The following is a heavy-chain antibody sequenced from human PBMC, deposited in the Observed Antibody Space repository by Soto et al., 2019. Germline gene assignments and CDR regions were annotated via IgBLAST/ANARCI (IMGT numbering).Heavy chain of an antibody. CDR3: AREGEMPYTYDGLDV. Sequence: QVQLVQSGAEVRKPGASVKVSCKASGYTFTTYGISWVRQAPGQGLEWMGWISGYNGHTKYAQKFQGRVTMTTDTSTSTVYMDLRSLTSDDTAVYYCAREGEMPYTYDGLDVWGQGATVTVSS. CDR2: ISGYNGHT. J-gene: IGHJ6*02. V-gene: IGHV1-18*01. D-gene: IGHD3-16*01. CDR1: GYTFTTYG.